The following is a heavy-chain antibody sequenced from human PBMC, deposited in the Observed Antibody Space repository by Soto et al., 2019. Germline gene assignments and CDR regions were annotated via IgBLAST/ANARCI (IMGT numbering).Heavy chain of an antibody. CDR1: GGSFSGYY. Sequence: SETLSLTCAVYGGSFSGYYWSWIRQPPGKGLEWIGEINHSGSTNYNPSLKSRVTISVDTSKNQFSLKLSSVTAADTAVYYCGRLPPPLYQLLWSVAFDNWGQGIMVT. CDR2: INHSGST. V-gene: IGHV4-34*01. J-gene: IGHJ3*02. D-gene: IGHD2-2*01. CDR3: GRLPPPLYQLLWSVAFDN.